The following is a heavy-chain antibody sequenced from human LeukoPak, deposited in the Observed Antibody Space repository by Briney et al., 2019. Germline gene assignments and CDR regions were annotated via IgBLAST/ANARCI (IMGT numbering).Heavy chain of an antibody. V-gene: IGHV3-30*02. J-gene: IGHJ4*02. Sequence: GGSLRLACAASEFTYSRYGMHWVRQAPCKGLEWVAFIQYDGNKKYYADSVKGRFTISRDNSENTLYLQMNTLISEDTAMYYCAKEIWPTVTTPGRTYFDYWGQGALVTVSS. CDR3: AKEIWPTVTTPGRTYFDY. D-gene: IGHD4-17*01. CDR1: EFTYSRYG. CDR2: IQYDGNKK.